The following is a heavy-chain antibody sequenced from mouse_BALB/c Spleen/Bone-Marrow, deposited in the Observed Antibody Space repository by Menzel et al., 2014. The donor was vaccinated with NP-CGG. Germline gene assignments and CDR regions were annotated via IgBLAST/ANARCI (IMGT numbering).Heavy chain of an antibody. D-gene: IGHD1-2*01. CDR1: GFDFSRYW. CDR3: ARNHYYGLFAY. CDR2: INPDSSTI. Sequence: EVKVIESGGGLVQPGGSLKLSCADSGFDFSRYWMSWVRQAPGKGLEWIGEINPDSSTINYTPSLKDKFVISRDNAKNTLYLQMSKVRSEDTALYYCARNHYYGLFAYWGQGTLVTVSA. V-gene: IGHV4-1*02. J-gene: IGHJ3*01.